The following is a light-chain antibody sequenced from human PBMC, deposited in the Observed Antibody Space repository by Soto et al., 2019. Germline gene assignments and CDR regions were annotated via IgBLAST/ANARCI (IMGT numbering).Light chain of an antibody. CDR2: GAS. J-gene: IGKJ4*01. V-gene: IGKV3D-15*01. CDR3: HQYNNWPPLT. Sequence: EIVMTQSPATLSVSAGERVTLSCRASQSVSSNLAWYQQKPGQAPRLLIYGASTRATGIPARFSGSGSGTDVTLTIISLQSEDFAVYYCHQYNNWPPLTFGGGTKVEIK. CDR1: QSVSSN.